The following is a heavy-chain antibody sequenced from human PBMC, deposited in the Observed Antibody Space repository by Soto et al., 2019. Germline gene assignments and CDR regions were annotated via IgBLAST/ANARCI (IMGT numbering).Heavy chain of an antibody. J-gene: IGHJ6*03. CDR2: IIPILGIA. CDR3: ARGYCSSTICSDYYYYYMDV. V-gene: IGHV1-69*02. Sequence: SVKVSCKASGGTFSSYTISWVRQAPGQGLEWMGRIIPILGIANYAQKFQGRVTITADKSTSTAYMELSSLRSEDTAVYYCARGYCSSTICSDYYYYYMDVWGKGTTVTVSS. D-gene: IGHD2-2*01. CDR1: GGTFSSYT.